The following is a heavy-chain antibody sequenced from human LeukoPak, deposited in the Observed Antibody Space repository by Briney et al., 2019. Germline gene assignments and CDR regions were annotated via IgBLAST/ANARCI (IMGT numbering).Heavy chain of an antibody. CDR1: GDTFSSYA. D-gene: IGHD2-21*02. J-gene: IGHJ4*02. V-gene: IGHV1-69*13. Sequence: SVKVSCKASGDTFSSYAISWVRQAPGQGLEWMGGIIPFFGSVDYAQRFQGRVTITADESTSTAYMELSSLRSEDTAVYYCTSSSRFVTAIIDYWGQGTLVTVSS. CDR2: IIPFFGSV. CDR3: TSSSRFVTAIIDY.